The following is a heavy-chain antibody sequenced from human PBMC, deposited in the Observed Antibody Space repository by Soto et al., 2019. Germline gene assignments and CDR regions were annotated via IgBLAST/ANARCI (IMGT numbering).Heavy chain of an antibody. V-gene: IGHV3-30*18. CDR3: AKDDGTFFYDTSGYPLDY. Sequence: GGSLRLSCAASGFTFSNYGMHWVRQAPGKGLEWVAIIAYDGTNTCYADSVKGRFTISRDNSKNTLYLQMNSLRDEDTAVYYCAKDDGTFFYDTSGYPLDYWGQGTLVTVSS. CDR2: IAYDGTNT. D-gene: IGHD3-22*01. J-gene: IGHJ4*02. CDR1: GFTFSNYG.